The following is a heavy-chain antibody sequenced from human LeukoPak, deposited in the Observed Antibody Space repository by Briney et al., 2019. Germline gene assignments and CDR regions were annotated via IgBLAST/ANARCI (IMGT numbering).Heavy chain of an antibody. V-gene: IGHV3-53*01. CDR1: GFTVSDNY. D-gene: IGHD3-22*01. CDR3: ARADSDSSGYTYWYLDL. J-gene: IGHJ2*01. CDR2: IYAAGRT. Sequence: GGSLRLSRAASGFTVSDNYMSWVRQAPRKGLEWVSLIYAAGRTYYAASVRGRFTSSRDKTKDTLPPQMNTWRAEDTAVYYCARADSDSSGYTYWYLDLWGRGTLVTVSS.